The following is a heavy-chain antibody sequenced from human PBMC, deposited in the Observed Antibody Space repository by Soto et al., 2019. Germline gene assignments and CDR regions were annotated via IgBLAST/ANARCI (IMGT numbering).Heavy chain of an antibody. V-gene: IGHV3-30-3*01. Sequence: PGGSLRLSCAASGFTFSSYAMHWVRQAPGKGLEWVAVISYDGSNKYYADSVKGRFTISRDNSKNTLYLQMNSLRAEDTAVYYCARVKYYGSGSYSPFDYWGQGTLVTVSS. CDR2: ISYDGSNK. J-gene: IGHJ4*02. CDR1: GFTFSSYA. CDR3: ARVKYYGSGSYSPFDY. D-gene: IGHD3-10*01.